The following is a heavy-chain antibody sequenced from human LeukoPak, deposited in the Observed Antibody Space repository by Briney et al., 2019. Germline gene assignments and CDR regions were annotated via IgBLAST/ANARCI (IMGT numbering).Heavy chain of an antibody. CDR1: GFTFSSYG. CDR2: ISGSGGST. D-gene: IGHD2-15*01. V-gene: IGHV3-23*01. CDR3: ASQDRENYFDY. J-gene: IGHJ4*02. Sequence: GGSLRLSCAASGFTFSSYGMRWVRQAPGKGLEWVSAISGSGGSTYYADSVKGRFTISRDNSKNTLYLQMNSLRAEDTAVYYCASQDRENYFDYWGQGTLVTVSS.